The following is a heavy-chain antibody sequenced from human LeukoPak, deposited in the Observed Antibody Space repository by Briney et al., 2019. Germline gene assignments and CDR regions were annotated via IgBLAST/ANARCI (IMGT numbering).Heavy chain of an antibody. CDR1: GGSFSGYY. CDR3: ASRYLVVPAAMDPQYFQH. J-gene: IGHJ1*01. Sequence: SETLSLTCAVYGGSFSGYYWSWVRQPPGKGLEWIGEINHSGSTNYNPSLKSRVTISVDTSKNQFSLKLSSVTAADTAVYYCASRYLVVPAAMDPQYFQHWGQGTVVTVSS. D-gene: IGHD2-2*01. V-gene: IGHV4-34*01. CDR2: INHSGST.